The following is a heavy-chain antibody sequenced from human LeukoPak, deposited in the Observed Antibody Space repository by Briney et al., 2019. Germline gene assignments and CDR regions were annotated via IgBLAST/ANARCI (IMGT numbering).Heavy chain of an antibody. CDR2: IYYSGST. D-gene: IGHD4-17*01. Sequence: SETLSLTCTVSGGSISSYYWSWVRQPPGKGLEWIGYIYYSGSTNYNPSLKSRVTISVDTSKNQFSLKLSSVTAADTAVYYCAGSTVTYYYGMDVWGQGTTVTVSS. V-gene: IGHV4-59*08. J-gene: IGHJ6*02. CDR3: AGSTVTYYYGMDV. CDR1: GGSISSYY.